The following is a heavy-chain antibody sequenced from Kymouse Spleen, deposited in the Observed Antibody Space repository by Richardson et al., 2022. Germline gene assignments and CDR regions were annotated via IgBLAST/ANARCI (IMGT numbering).Heavy chain of an antibody. CDR3: AKGYDFWSGYVDY. D-gene: IGHD3-3*01. V-gene: IGHV3-30*18. J-gene: IGHJ4*02. CDR2: ISYDGSNK. CDR1: GFTFSSYG. Sequence: QVQLVESGGGVVQPGRSLRLSCAASGFTFSSYGMHWVRQAPGKGLEWVAVISYDGSNKYYADSVKGRFTISRDNSKNTLYLQMNSLRAEDTAVYYCAKGYDFWSGYVDYWGQGTLVTVSS.